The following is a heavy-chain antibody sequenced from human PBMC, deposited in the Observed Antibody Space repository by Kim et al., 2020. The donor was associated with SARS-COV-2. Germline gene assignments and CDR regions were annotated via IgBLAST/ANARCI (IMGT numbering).Heavy chain of an antibody. D-gene: IGHD5-12*01. J-gene: IGHJ6*02. Sequence: GGSLRLSCAVSGFPFSLYWMTWVRQAPGKGLEWVANINQGGSDIYYVDSVKGRFTISRDNAQKSLSLQMNSLRPEDTAIYYCARYSGYFNYGMDGWGQRT. CDR1: GFPFSLYW. CDR3: ARYSGYFNYGMDG. CDR2: INQGGSDI. V-gene: IGHV3-7*01.